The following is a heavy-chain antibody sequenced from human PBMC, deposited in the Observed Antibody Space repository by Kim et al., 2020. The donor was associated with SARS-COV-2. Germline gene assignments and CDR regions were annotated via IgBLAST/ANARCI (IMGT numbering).Heavy chain of an antibody. J-gene: IGHJ4*02. CDR2: IIPILGIA. CDR3: ARAYYDSSGYYYYFDY. D-gene: IGHD3-22*01. V-gene: IGHV1-69*04. Sequence: SVKVSCKASGGTFSSYAISWVRQAPGQGLEWMGRIIPILGIANYAQKFQGRVTITADKSTSTAYMELSSLRSEDTAVYYCARAYYDSSGYYYYFDYWGQGTLVTVSS. CDR1: GGTFSSYA.